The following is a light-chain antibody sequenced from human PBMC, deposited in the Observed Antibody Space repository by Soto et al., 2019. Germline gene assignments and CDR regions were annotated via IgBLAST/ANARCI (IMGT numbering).Light chain of an antibody. CDR3: QQYNNFWT. CDR1: QSISTY. Sequence: DIQMTQSPSSLSASVGDRVTITCRASQSISTYLNWYQQKPGEAPKLLISAASFLQSGVPSRFSGSGSGTDFTLTISSLQPDDFATYYCQQYNNFWTFGQGTKVDIK. V-gene: IGKV1-39*01. CDR2: AAS. J-gene: IGKJ1*01.